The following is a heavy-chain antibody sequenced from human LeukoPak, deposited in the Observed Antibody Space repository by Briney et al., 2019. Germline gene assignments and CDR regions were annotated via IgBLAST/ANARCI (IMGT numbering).Heavy chain of an antibody. CDR3: ARGYCSSTSCFRGWNWFDP. V-gene: IGHV1-8*01. D-gene: IGHD2-2*01. CDR2: MNPNSGNT. J-gene: IGHJ5*02. CDR1: GYTFTSYD. Sequence: ASVKVSRKASGYTFTSYDINWVRQATGQGLEWMGWMNPNSGNTGYAQEFQGRVTMTRNTSISTAYMELSSLRSEDTAVYYCARGYCSSTSCFRGWNWFDPWGQGTLVTVSS.